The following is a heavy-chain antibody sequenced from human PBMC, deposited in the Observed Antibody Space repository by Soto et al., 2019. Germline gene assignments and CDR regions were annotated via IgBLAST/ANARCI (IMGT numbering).Heavy chain of an antibody. V-gene: IGHV3-11*06. CDR1: GFTFSDYY. D-gene: IGHD6-13*01. Sequence: GGSLRLSCAASGFTFSDYYMSWIRQAPGKGLEWVSYISSSSSYTNYADSVKGRFTISRDNAKNSLYLQMNSLRAEDTAVYYCARDSAAAGLSFDYWGHGTLVTVSS. CDR3: ARDSAAAGLSFDY. J-gene: IGHJ4*01. CDR2: ISSSSSYT.